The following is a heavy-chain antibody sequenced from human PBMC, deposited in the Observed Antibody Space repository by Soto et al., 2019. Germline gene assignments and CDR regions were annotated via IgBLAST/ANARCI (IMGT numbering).Heavy chain of an antibody. J-gene: IGHJ6*02. CDR1: GGSISSYY. V-gene: IGHV4-4*07. CDR2: IYTSGST. CDR3: ARDGWAYSSSSRGFYYYYYGMDV. D-gene: IGHD6-6*01. Sequence: QVQLQESGPGLVKPSETLSLTCTVSGGSISSYYWSWIRQPAGKGLEWIGRIYTSGSTNYNPSLKSRVTMSVDTSKNQFSLKLSSVTAADTAVYYCARDGWAYSSSSRGFYYYYYGMDVWGQGTTVTVSS.